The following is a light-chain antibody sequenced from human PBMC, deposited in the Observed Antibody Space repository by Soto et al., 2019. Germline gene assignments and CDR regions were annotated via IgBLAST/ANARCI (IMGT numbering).Light chain of an antibody. J-gene: IGLJ1*01. Sequence: QSVLTQPPSASGTPGQRVTISCSGSSSKIGSNTVNWYQQLPGTAPKLLIYSNNQRPSGVPDRFSGSKSGTSASLAISGLQSEDEADYYCAAWDDSLNGGVFGTGTKLTVL. CDR3: AAWDDSLNGGV. CDR1: SSKIGSNT. V-gene: IGLV1-44*01. CDR2: SNN.